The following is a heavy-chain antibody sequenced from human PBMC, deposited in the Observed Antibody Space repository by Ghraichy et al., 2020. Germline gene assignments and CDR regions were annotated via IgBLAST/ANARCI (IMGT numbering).Heavy chain of an antibody. CDR1: GFTFSTYA. V-gene: IGHV3-30*04. CDR3: ARDLASSSDGSPWPPLGY. Sequence: GGSLRLSCVASGFTFSTYAMHWVRQAPGKGLEWVAVISYDGKKRYYADSVKGRHTISRDNSKKTMYLEMNSLRAEDTAVYYCARDLASSSDGSPWPPLGYWGQGTLVTVSS. J-gene: IGHJ4*02. D-gene: IGHD5-24*01. CDR2: ISYDGKKR.